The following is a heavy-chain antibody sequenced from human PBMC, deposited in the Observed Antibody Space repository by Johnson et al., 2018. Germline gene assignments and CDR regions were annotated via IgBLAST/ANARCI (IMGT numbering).Heavy chain of an antibody. Sequence: QVQLQESGPGLVKPSETLSLTCTVSGGSISSYSWNWIRQPPGKGLEWIGYVYYSGTTDYNPSLKSRVTISVDTSKTPFSLKLSSLTAADTAVYYCAKAQWLALDIFDIWGQGTMVTVSS. V-gene: IGHV4-59*01. CDR2: VYYSGTT. D-gene: IGHD6-19*01. CDR1: GGSISSYS. CDR3: AKAQWLALDIFDI. J-gene: IGHJ3*02.